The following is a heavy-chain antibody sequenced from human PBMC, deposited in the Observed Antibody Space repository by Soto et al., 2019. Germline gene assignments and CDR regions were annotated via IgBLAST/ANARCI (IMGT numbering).Heavy chain of an antibody. J-gene: IGHJ6*02. Sequence: QVQLVQSGAEVKKPGSWVKVSCKASGGTFSNYAFSWVRQVPGQGLEWMGGIIPIFEATNYAQKFQGRVTITADESTSTTSLELSSLSSEDTAVVFCARDIIPAAISYRYYAMDVWGQGTTVTVSS. D-gene: IGHD2-2*01. CDR1: GGTFSNYA. CDR3: ARDIIPAAISYRYYAMDV. CDR2: IIPIFEAT. V-gene: IGHV1-69*01.